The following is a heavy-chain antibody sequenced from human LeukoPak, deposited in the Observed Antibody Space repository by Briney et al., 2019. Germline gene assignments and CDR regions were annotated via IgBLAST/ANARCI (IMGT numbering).Heavy chain of an antibody. CDR3: AKDRADGYDALDY. CDR1: GFSFSDYA. D-gene: IGHD5-12*01. Sequence: EGSLKLSCAASGFSFSDYAMSWVRQAPGKGLEWISTIRGSGGTTYYANSVKGRFTISRDNSKITLSLQMNSLRAEDTAIYYCAKDRADGYDALDYWGQGTLVTVSS. J-gene: IGHJ4*02. V-gene: IGHV3-23*01. CDR2: IRGSGGTT.